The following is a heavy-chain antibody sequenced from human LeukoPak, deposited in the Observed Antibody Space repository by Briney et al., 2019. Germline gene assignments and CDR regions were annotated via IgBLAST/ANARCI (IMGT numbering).Heavy chain of an antibody. V-gene: IGHV3-30*02. CDR3: AKVIWFGEPDYYYYMDV. Sequence: GGSLRLSCAASGFTFSSYGMHWVRQAPGKGLEWVAFIRYDGSNKYYADSVKGRFTISRDNSKNTLYLQMNSLRAEDTAVYYCAKVIWFGEPDYYYYMDVWGKGTTVTISS. J-gene: IGHJ6*03. CDR1: GFTFSSYG. CDR2: IRYDGSNK. D-gene: IGHD3-10*01.